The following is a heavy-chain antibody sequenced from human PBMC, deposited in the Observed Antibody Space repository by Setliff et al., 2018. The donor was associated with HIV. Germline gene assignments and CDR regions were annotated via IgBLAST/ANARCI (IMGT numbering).Heavy chain of an antibody. Sequence: ASVKVSCKASGYTFSVYYIHWVRQAPGQGLEWMGWIHAGKGDTKYSQDLQGRITISSDTSANTAYMELSNLRSDDTAVYFCVRGALLAAFDFDHWGHGTLVTVSS. CDR2: IHAGKGDT. D-gene: IGHD2-8*02. CDR1: GYTFSVYY. V-gene: IGHV1-3*01. CDR3: VRGALLAAFDFDH. J-gene: IGHJ4*01.